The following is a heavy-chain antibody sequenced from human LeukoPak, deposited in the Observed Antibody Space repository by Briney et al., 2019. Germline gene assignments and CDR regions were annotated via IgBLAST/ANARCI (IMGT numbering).Heavy chain of an antibody. V-gene: IGHV5-51*01. Sequence: GESLKISCKGSGYSFTNYWIGWVRQMPGKGLEWMRIIYPGDSDTRYSPSFQGQVTISADKSISTAYLQWSSLKASDTAMYYCARQGGIMGATSAFDIWGQGTMVTVSS. D-gene: IGHD1-26*01. CDR3: ARQGGIMGATSAFDI. CDR2: IYPGDSDT. CDR1: GYSFTNYW. J-gene: IGHJ3*02.